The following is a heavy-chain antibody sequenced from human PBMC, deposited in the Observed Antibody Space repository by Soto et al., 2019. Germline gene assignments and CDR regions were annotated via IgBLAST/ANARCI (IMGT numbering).Heavy chain of an antibody. CDR2: IYWDDDQ. Sequence: SGPTLVNPTQTLTLTCTFSGFSLSTDGVGVGWIRQPPGKALEWLALIYWDDDQRYSPSLRTRLTITKDTSKNQVVLTMTNMDPVDTATYYCAHAYGGTSWPNDAFDVWGQGTVVTVSS. V-gene: IGHV2-5*02. CDR1: GFSLSTDGVG. J-gene: IGHJ3*01. D-gene: IGHD2-2*01. CDR3: AHAYGGTSWPNDAFDV.